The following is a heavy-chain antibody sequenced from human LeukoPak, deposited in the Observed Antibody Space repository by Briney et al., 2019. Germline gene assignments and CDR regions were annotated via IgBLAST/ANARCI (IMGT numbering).Heavy chain of an antibody. CDR3: ARGAVIAAADEYYYGMDV. J-gene: IGHJ6*02. Sequence: PSETLSLTCTVSGGSLSSYYWSWIRQPPGKGLQWIGYIYYSGSINYNPSLKSRVTISVDTSKNQFSLKLSSVTAADTAVYYCARGAVIAAADEYYYGMDVWGQGTTVTVSS. D-gene: IGHD6-13*01. V-gene: IGHV4-59*01. CDR2: IYYSGSI. CDR1: GGSLSSYY.